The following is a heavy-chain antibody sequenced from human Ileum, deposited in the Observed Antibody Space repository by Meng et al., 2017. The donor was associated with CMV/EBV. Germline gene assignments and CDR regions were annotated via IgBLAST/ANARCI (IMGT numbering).Heavy chain of an antibody. Sequence: ASVKVSCKASGNTFTSQYVHWVRQAPGQGLEWMGIINPSGDSTNYARKFQGRVTMARDTSTSTVHMELNSLTSEDTAMYYCVAIRLGAWGQGTRVTVSS. CDR2: INPSGDST. CDR3: VAIRLGA. CDR1: GNTFTSQY. J-gene: IGHJ5*02. V-gene: IGHV1-46*01.